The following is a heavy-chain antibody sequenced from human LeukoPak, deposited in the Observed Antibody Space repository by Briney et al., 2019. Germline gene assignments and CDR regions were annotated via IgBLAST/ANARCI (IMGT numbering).Heavy chain of an antibody. D-gene: IGHD2-2*01. Sequence: ASVKVSFKASGYTFSGYYIHWVRQAPGQGLEWMGWINPNSGDTHYAQKFQGRVTLTRDTSIGTAYMELSSLTSDVTAVYYCAREGFCSSTSCYAGPAGTDGFDPWGQGTLVTVSS. CDR2: INPNSGDT. J-gene: IGHJ5*02. V-gene: IGHV1-2*02. CDR1: GYTFSGYY. CDR3: AREGFCSSTSCYAGPAGTDGFDP.